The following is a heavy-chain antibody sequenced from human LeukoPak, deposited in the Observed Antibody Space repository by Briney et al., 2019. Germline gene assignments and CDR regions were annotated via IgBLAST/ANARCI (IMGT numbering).Heavy chain of an antibody. Sequence: SGGSLRRSCTTSGLTFDDYAMSWVRQAPGMGLKWVSVLNWNGGSTGYADSVKGRFTISRDDAKNSLYLQMNSLRAEDTALYYCARLACSTPSCYAFDIWGQGTMVTVSS. V-gene: IGHV3-20*04. CDR3: ARLACSTPSCYAFDI. CDR2: LNWNGGST. D-gene: IGHD2-2*01. CDR1: GLTFDDYA. J-gene: IGHJ3*02.